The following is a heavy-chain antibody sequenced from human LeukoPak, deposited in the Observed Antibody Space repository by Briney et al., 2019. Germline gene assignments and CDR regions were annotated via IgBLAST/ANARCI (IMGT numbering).Heavy chain of an antibody. J-gene: IGHJ4*02. D-gene: IGHD1-26*01. Sequence: GESLKISCKASGYSFTSYWICWLRQIPEKGLEWMGIIYPGDSDTRDSPSFQSQVTISADKSISTAYLQWSSLKASDIAMYYCARPRSSGHLDYWGQGTLVTVSS. V-gene: IGHV5-51*01. CDR1: GYSFTSYW. CDR3: ARPRSSGHLDY. CDR2: IYPGDSDT.